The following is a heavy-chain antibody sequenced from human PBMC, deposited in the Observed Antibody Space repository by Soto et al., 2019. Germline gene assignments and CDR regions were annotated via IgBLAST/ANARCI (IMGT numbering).Heavy chain of an antibody. J-gene: IGHJ3*02. CDR3: ARVGISSSDAFDI. Sequence: PSETRSLTCTVSGGPISSGGYYWSWIRQHPEKGLEWIGYIYYTGNTYYNASLKSRVTISVDTSNNQFSLKLSSVTAADTAVYYCARVGISSSDAFDIWGQGTTVTVSS. CDR1: GGPISSGGYY. CDR2: IYYTGNT. D-gene: IGHD6-6*01. V-gene: IGHV4-31*03.